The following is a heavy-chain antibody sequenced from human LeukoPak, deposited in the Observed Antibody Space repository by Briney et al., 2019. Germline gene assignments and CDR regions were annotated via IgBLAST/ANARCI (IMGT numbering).Heavy chain of an antibody. D-gene: IGHD2-8*01. V-gene: IGHV4-59*08. CDR1: GCSIITYY. J-gene: IGHJ4*02. Sequence: SETLSLTFTVSGCSIITYYWSSSRQPPGKGLGWVGDIYYSGSTNYNPSLKSRVTISVDTSKNQFSLKLSSVTAADTAVYYCVRGGRDVVLYWGQGTLVTVSS. CDR3: VRGGRDVVLY. CDR2: IYYSGST.